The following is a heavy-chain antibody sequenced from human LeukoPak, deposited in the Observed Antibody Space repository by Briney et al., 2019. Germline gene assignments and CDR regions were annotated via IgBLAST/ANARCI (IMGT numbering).Heavy chain of an antibody. J-gene: IGHJ4*02. CDR3: AREIAGGCDY. CDR1: GFTFSNYC. V-gene: IGHV3-74*01. D-gene: IGHD2/OR15-2a*01. CDR2: INSDGSNT. Sequence: PGGSLRLSCAASGFTFSNYCMHWVRQAPGKGLVWVSRINSDGSNTGYADFVKGRFTISRDNAKNTLHLQMNSLRAEDTAVYFCAREIAGGCDYWGQETLVTVSS.